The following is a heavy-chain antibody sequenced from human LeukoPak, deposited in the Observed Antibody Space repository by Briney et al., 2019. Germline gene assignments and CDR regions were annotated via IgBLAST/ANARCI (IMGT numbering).Heavy chain of an antibody. D-gene: IGHD3-10*01. Sequence: SETLSLTCTVSGGSISSYYWSWIRQPAGKGLEWIGRIYTSGSTNYNPSLKSRVTISVDTSKNQFSLKLSSVTAADTAVYYCARGGRFGGHDAFDIWGQGTMVTVCS. V-gene: IGHV4-4*07. CDR2: IYTSGST. CDR3: ARGGRFGGHDAFDI. CDR1: GGSISSYY. J-gene: IGHJ3*02.